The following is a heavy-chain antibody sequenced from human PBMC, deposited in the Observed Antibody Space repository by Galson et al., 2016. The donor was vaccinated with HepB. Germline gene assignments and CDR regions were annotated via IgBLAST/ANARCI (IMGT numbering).Heavy chain of an antibody. D-gene: IGHD3-3*01. CDR3: ARGTIFGVANFDY. J-gene: IGHJ4*02. CDR1: GGSISSGDYY. Sequence: TLSLTCTVSGGSISSGDYYWSRIRQPPGKGLEWIGYIYDSGNTHYSPSLKSRLTMSVDTSKNQFSLKLSSVTAADTAVYYCARGTIFGVANFDYWGQGTLVTVSS. CDR2: IYDSGNT. V-gene: IGHV4-30-4*01.